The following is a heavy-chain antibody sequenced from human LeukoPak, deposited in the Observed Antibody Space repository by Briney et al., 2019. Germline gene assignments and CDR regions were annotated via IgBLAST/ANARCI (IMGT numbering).Heavy chain of an antibody. Sequence: GGSLRLSCAASGFTFSNYALSWVRQAPGKGLQWVSAISGSGSAYFADSVKGRFTISRDNSKNTLYLQMNSLRAEDTAVYYCARAVGYSYGLDYWGQGTLVTVSS. J-gene: IGHJ4*02. CDR2: ISGSGSA. CDR3: ARAVGYSYGLDY. V-gene: IGHV3-23*01. CDR1: GFTFSNYA. D-gene: IGHD5-18*01.